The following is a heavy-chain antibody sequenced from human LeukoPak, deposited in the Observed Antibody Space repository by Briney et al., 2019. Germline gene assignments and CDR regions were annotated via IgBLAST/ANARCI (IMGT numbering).Heavy chain of an antibody. J-gene: IGHJ6*02. CDR2: IGGSGSDT. D-gene: IGHD3-3*01. CDR3: AKTLRDLEWLTGELDV. CDR1: RFTFSNYG. Sequence: GGSLRLSCAASRFTFSNYGMSWVRQAPGKGLEWVSAIGGSGSDTSYTDSVKGRFTISRDNSKSTLYLQMNSLRAEDTAVYHCAKTLRDLEWLTGELDVWGQGTAVTVSS. V-gene: IGHV3-23*01.